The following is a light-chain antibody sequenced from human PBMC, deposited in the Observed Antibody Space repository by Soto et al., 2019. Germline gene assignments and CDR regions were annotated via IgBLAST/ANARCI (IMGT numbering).Light chain of an antibody. CDR2: KAS. J-gene: IGKJ1*01. CDR1: QSVSNY. Sequence: DIQMTQSPSTLSASVGDRVTITCRASQSVSNYLAWYQQKPEKAPKLLIYKASSLERGVPSRFSGSGSGTEFTLTISSLQPEDFATYYCQQYSSYPRTFGQGTKVEIK. CDR3: QQYSSYPRT. V-gene: IGKV1-5*03.